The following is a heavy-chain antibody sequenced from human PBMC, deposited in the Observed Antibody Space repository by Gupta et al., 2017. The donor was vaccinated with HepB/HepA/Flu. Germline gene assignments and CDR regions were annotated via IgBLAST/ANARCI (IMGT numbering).Heavy chain of an antibody. Sequence: QVQLQPSGPGLVKPSQTPSLTCAIPRDRVPSNSAALNWLRQSPSRGLEWLGRTYYRSKWYHDYAVSVKSRITINPDTSKNQFSLQLNSVTPEDTAVYYCARGASGSYSLFDYWGQGTLVTVSS. CDR2: TYYRSKWYH. V-gene: IGHV6-1*01. D-gene: IGHD1-26*01. J-gene: IGHJ4*02. CDR1: RDRVPSNSAA. CDR3: ARGASGSYSLFDY.